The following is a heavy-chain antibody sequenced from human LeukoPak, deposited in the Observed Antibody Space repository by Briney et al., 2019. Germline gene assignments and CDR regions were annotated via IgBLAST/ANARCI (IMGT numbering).Heavy chain of an antibody. CDR1: GFTFSTYS. D-gene: IGHD1-26*01. CDR3: ACRTTSGSYDAFDI. J-gene: IGHJ3*02. Sequence: GGSLRLSCAASGFTFSTYSMNWVRQAPGKGLEWVSSISSSSSYIYYADSVKGRFTISRDNAKNSLSLEMNSLRAEDTAVYYCACRTTSGSYDAFDIWGQGTMVTVSS. V-gene: IGHV3-21*01. CDR2: ISSSSSYI.